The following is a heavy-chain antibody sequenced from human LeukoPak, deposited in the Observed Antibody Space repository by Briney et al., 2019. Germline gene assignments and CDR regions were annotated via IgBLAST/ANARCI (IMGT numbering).Heavy chain of an antibody. CDR3: ARVCDYYDSSGSMDY. CDR2: IIPIFGTA. V-gene: IGHV1-69*13. Sequence: GASVKVSCKASGGTFSSYAISWVRQAPGQGLEWMGGIIPIFGTANYAQKFQGRVTITADESTSTAYMELSSLRSEDTAVYYCARVCDYYDSSGSMDYWGQGTLVTVSS. D-gene: IGHD3-22*01. J-gene: IGHJ4*02. CDR1: GGTFSSYA.